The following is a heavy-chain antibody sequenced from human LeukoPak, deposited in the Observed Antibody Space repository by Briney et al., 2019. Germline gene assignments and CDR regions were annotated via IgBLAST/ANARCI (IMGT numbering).Heavy chain of an antibody. D-gene: IGHD6-6*01. V-gene: IGHV1-69*04. CDR3: ARELDASIAARFDP. J-gene: IGHJ5*02. CDR1: GGTFSSYA. CDR2: IIPILGIA. Sequence: SVKVSCKASGGTFSSYAISWVRQAPGQGPEWMGRIIPILGIANYAQKFQGRVTITADKSTSTAYMELSSLRSEDTAVYYCARELDASIAARFDPWGQGPLVTVSS.